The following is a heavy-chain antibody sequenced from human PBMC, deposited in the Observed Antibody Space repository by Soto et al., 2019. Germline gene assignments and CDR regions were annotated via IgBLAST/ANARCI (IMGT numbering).Heavy chain of an antibody. Sequence: QVQLMQSGAEVKKPGASVKVSCKASGNTFTNYYIHCVRQAPGQGLEWMGTINPSGGHTTYSQNYLGRVTMTKDTSTRTLYMELTSLTYDDTAVYYCARGGHVVVVTAAFDYWGQGTLVTVSS. J-gene: IGHJ4*02. D-gene: IGHD2-21*02. V-gene: IGHV1-46*01. CDR1: GNTFTNYY. CDR3: ARGGHVVVVTAAFDY. CDR2: INPSGGHT.